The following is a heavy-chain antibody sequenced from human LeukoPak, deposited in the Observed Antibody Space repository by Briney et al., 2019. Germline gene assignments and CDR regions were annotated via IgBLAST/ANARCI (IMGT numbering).Heavy chain of an antibody. Sequence: PSETLSPTCTVSGGSISSGGYYWSWIRQHPGKGLEWIGYIYYSGSTYYNPSLKSRVTISVDTSKNQFSLKLSSVTAADTAVYYCARVGEMATILSYFDYWGQGTLVTVSS. D-gene: IGHD5-24*01. CDR3: ARVGEMATILSYFDY. CDR1: GGSISSGGYY. CDR2: IYYSGST. J-gene: IGHJ4*02. V-gene: IGHV4-31*03.